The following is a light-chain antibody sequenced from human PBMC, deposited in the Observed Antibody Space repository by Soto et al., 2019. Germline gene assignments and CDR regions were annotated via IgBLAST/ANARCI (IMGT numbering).Light chain of an antibody. CDR2: KAS. CDR1: QSISDW. Sequence: DTQMTQSPSTLSASVGDRDTITCRASQSISDWLAWYQQKPGKAPKLLIYKASRLQSGVPSRFSGSGSGTEFTLTISGLQAEDFATYYCQHYNDYPWTFGQGTKVEI. V-gene: IGKV1-5*03. CDR3: QHYNDYPWT. J-gene: IGKJ1*01.